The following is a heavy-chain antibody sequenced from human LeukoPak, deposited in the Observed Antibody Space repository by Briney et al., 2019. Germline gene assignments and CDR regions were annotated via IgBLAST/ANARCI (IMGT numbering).Heavy chain of an antibody. CDR1: GFTFSSYS. CDR3: ARGGSSSSDWFDP. V-gene: IGHV3-21*01. D-gene: IGHD6-6*01. J-gene: IGHJ5*02. CDR2: ISSSSSYI. Sequence: GGSLRLSCAASGFTFSSYSMNWVRQAPGKGLEWVSSISSSSSYIYYADSVKGRFTISRDNAKNSLYLQMNSLRAEDTAVYYCARGGSSSSDWFDPWGQGTLVTVSS.